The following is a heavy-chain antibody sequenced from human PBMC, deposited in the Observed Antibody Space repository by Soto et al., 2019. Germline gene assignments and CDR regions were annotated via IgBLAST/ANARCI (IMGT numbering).Heavy chain of an antibody. V-gene: IGHV3-30*03. CDR2: ISYDGSDK. CDR1: GFTFSSYG. CDR3: GAGQYFSDY. Sequence: QVQLVESGGGVVQPGRSLRLSCAASGFTFSSYGMHWVRQAPGKGLEWVALISYDGSDKYYADSVKGRFTISRDNSNNTLYLQMNSLTVEDTAVYYCGAGQYFSDYWGQGTLVTVSS. J-gene: IGHJ4*02. D-gene: IGHD6-13*01.